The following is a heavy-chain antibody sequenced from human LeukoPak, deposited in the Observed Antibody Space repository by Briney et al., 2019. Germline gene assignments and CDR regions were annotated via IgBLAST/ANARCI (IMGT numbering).Heavy chain of an antibody. V-gene: IGHV4-34*01. CDR3: AGSIAAAVYDY. Sequence: PSETLSLTCAVYGGSFSGYYWSWIRQPPGKGLVWIGEINHSGSTNYNPSLKSRVTISVDTSKNQFSLKLSSVTAADTAVYYCAGSIAAAVYDYWGQGTLVTVSS. CDR1: GGSFSGYY. CDR2: INHSGST. J-gene: IGHJ4*02. D-gene: IGHD6-13*01.